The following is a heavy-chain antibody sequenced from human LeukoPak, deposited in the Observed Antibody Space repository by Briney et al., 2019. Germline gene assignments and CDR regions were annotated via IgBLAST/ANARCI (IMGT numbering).Heavy chain of an antibody. CDR2: IYHSGST. CDR3: ARGQWLPVFDF. D-gene: IGHD3-22*01. CDR1: GGSISDAAYY. Sequence: SETLSLTCTVSGGSISDAAYYWSWIRQPPGKGLEWIGYIYHSGSTNYNPSLKSRVTISVDTSKNHFSLKLSSVTASDTAVYYCARGQWLPVFDFWGQGTLVTVSS. J-gene: IGHJ4*02. V-gene: IGHV4-61*03.